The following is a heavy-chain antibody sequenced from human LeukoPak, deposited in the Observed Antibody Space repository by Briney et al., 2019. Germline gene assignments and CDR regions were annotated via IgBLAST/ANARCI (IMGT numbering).Heavy chain of an antibody. CDR2: ISDDGKYI. CDR1: GFTFSRYS. Sequence: GGSLRLSCAASGFTFSRYSMNWVRQAPGKGLEWVSSISDDGKYIYYADSVKGRFSISRDNAKNSLYLQMDSLRAEDTAVYYCAREIFWSGYFSNLHFDYWGQGTLVTVSS. CDR3: AREIFWSGYFSNLHFDY. D-gene: IGHD3-3*01. V-gene: IGHV3-21*01. J-gene: IGHJ4*02.